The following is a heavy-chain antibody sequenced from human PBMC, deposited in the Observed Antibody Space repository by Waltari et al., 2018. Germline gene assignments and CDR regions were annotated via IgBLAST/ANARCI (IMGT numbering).Heavy chain of an antibody. V-gene: IGHV4-59*11. J-gene: IGHJ4*02. CDR1: SGSMSSHY. D-gene: IGHD6-13*01. CDR3: ARVVAAAGYYFDY. Sequence: QVQLQESGPGLVKPSETLSLTCSVSSGSMSSHYWSWIRQPPGKGLEWIGYIYYTGGTNYNPSLKSRVTISVDTSKNQFSLKLSSVTAADTAVYYCARVVAAAGYYFDYWGQGTLVTVSS. CDR2: IYYTGGT.